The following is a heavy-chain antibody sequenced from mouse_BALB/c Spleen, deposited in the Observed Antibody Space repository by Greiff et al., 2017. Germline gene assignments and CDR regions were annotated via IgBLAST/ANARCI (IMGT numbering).Heavy chain of an antibody. V-gene: IGHV1-14*01. J-gene: IGHJ2*01. Sequence: VQLQQSGPELVKPGASVKMSCKASGYTFTSYVMHWVKQKPGQGLEWIGYINPYNDGTKYNEKFKGKATLTSDKSSSTAYMELSSLTSEDSAVYYCARGGKIIPAYYFEYWGQGTTLTVSS. CDR3: ARGGKIIPAYYFEY. CDR2: INPYNDGT. D-gene: IGHD1-1*01. CDR1: GYTFTSYV.